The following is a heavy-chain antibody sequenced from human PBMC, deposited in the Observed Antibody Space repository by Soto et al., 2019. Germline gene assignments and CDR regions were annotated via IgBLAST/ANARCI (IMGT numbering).Heavy chain of an antibody. CDR2: ISGSGGST. Sequence: PGGSLRLSCAASGFTFSSYAMSWVRQAPGKGLEWVSAISGSGGSTYYADSVKGRFTISRDNSKNTLYLQMNSLRAEDTAVYYCARNTGYSSGCLNYWGQGTLVTVSS. V-gene: IGHV3-23*01. D-gene: IGHD6-19*01. CDR1: GFTFSSYA. CDR3: ARNTGYSSGCLNY. J-gene: IGHJ4*02.